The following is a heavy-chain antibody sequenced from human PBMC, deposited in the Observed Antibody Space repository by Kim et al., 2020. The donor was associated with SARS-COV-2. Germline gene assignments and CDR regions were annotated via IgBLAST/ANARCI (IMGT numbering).Heavy chain of an antibody. V-gene: IGHV4-38-2*02. D-gene: IGHD6-19*01. J-gene: IGHJ4*02. CDR2: IYHSGST. CDR1: GYSISSGYY. CDR3: ARDPKGIAVAGSSRFDY. Sequence: SETLSLTCTVSGYSISSGYYWGWIRQPPGKGLEWIGSIYHSGSTYYNPSLKSRVTISVDTSKNQFSLKLSSVTAADTAVYYCARDPKGIAVAGSSRFDYWGQGTLVTVSS.